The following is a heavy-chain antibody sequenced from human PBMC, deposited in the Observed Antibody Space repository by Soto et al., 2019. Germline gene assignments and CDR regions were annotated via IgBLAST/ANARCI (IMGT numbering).Heavy chain of an antibody. CDR1: GFTFGDYA. CDR2: IRSKAYGGTT. D-gene: IGHD5-12*01. Sequence: GGSLRLSCTASGFTFGDYAMSWFRQAPGKGLEWVGFIRSKAYGGTTEYAASVKGRFTISRDDSKSIAYLQMNSLKTEDTAVYYCTRARDRGYSRYVNFDYRAQGTPVPVSS. V-gene: IGHV3-49*03. J-gene: IGHJ4*02. CDR3: TRARDRGYSRYVNFDY.